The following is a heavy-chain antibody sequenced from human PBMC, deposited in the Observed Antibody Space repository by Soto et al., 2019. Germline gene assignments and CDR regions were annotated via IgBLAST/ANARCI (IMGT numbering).Heavy chain of an antibody. CDR3: VRQGIPVAAAPRRYYGLDV. CDR2: IDPSDSYT. J-gene: IGHJ6*02. V-gene: IGHV5-10-1*01. Sequence: GESLKISCKGSGYSLSTFWITWVRQMPGRGLEWMGRIDPSDSYTNYSPSFQGPVTISVDKSISTAYLQWSSLKASDTAMYFCVRQGIPVAAAPRRYYGLDVWGQGTTVTVSS. D-gene: IGHD6-19*01. CDR1: GYSLSTFW.